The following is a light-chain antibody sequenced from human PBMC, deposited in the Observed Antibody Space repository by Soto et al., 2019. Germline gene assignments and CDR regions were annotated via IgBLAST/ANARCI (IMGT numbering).Light chain of an antibody. V-gene: IGKV1-5*03. Sequence: DIQMTQSPSTLSASVGDRVTITCRASQSMTSWLAWYKQKPGKAPKLLIYKASSLESGVPSRFSGGGSGTEFTLTISSLQPDDFATYYCQQYNSYPFTFGPGTKVDIK. CDR3: QQYNSYPFT. CDR1: QSMTSW. J-gene: IGKJ3*01. CDR2: KAS.